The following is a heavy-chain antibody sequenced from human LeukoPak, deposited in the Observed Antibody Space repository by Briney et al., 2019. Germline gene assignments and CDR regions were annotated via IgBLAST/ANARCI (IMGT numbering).Heavy chain of an antibody. Sequence: ASVKVSCKASGYTFTGYYMHWVRQAPGQGLEWMGWINPNSGGTNYAQKFQGRVTMTRDTSISTAYMELSSLRSEDTAVYYCARDGGATVPFYYYYYMDVWGKGTTVTVSS. CDR3: ARDGGATVPFYYYYYMDV. CDR2: INPNSGGT. V-gene: IGHV1-2*02. D-gene: IGHD4-11*01. CDR1: GYTFTGYY. J-gene: IGHJ6*03.